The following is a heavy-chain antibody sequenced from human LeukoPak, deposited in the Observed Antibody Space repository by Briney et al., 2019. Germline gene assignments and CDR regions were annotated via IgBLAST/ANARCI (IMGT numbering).Heavy chain of an antibody. V-gene: IGHV3-21*01. CDR1: GFTFSSYS. D-gene: IGHD4-23*01. CDR2: ISSSSSYI. Sequence: GGSLGLSCAASGFTFSSYSMNWVRQAPGKGLEWVSSISSSSSYIYYADSVKGRFTISRDNAKNSLYLQMNSLRAEDTAVYYCARDSISTTGVFGYWGQGTLVTVSS. CDR3: ARDSISTTGVFGY. J-gene: IGHJ4*02.